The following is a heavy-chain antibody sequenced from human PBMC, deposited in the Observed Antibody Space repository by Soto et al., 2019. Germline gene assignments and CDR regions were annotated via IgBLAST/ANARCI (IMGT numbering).Heavy chain of an antibody. Sequence: SETLSLTCTVSGGSISSSSYYWGWIRQPPGKGLEWIGSIYYSGSTYYNPSLKSRVTISVDTSKNQFSLKLSSVTAADTAVYYCASTDGGYGERQFDYWGQGTLVTVYS. V-gene: IGHV4-39*01. CDR2: IYYSGST. CDR3: ASTDGGYGERQFDY. J-gene: IGHJ4*02. CDR1: GGSISSSSYY. D-gene: IGHD5-12*01.